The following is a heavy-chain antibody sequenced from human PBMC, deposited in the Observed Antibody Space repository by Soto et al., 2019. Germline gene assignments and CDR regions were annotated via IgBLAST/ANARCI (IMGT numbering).Heavy chain of an antibody. Sequence: EVQLLESGGGLVQPGGSLRLSCAASEFTFSNYAMSWVRQAPGKGLEWVSAISYGGGTTYYADSVKGRFTISRDNSMNTLYLQMNSLRAEDTAVYYCAKNPGYYYDSTGYHFDYWGQGTLVTVSS. CDR1: EFTFSNYA. D-gene: IGHD3-22*01. V-gene: IGHV3-23*01. CDR2: ISYGGGTT. J-gene: IGHJ4*02. CDR3: AKNPGYYYDSTGYHFDY.